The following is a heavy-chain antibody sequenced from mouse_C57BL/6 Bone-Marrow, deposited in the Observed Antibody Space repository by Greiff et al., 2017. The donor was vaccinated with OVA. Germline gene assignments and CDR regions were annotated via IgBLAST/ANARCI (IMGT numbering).Heavy chain of an antibody. CDR3: VSPRHYSPFAY. CDR1: GFSFNTYA. CDR2: IRSKSNNYAT. Sequence: EVKLVESGGGLVQPKGSLKLSCAASGFSFNTYAMNWVRQAPGKGLEWVARIRSKSNNYATYYADSVKDRFTISRDDSESMLYLQMNSLKTEDTAMCYCVSPRHYSPFAYWGQGTLLTVSA. V-gene: IGHV10-1*01. J-gene: IGHJ3*01. D-gene: IGHD1-1*02.